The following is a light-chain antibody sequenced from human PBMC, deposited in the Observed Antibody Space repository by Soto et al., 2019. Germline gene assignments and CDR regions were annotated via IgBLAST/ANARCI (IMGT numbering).Light chain of an antibody. Sequence: EIVLTQSPGTLSLSPGERATLSCRASQSVSSTYLGWYQQKPGQAPRLLISGASNRATGIPDRFSGSGSGTEFTLTISSLQSEDFAEYHCQQYNNWPQTFGQGTKVEIK. CDR2: GAS. CDR3: QQYNNWPQT. V-gene: IGKV3-20*01. CDR1: QSVSSTY. J-gene: IGKJ1*01.